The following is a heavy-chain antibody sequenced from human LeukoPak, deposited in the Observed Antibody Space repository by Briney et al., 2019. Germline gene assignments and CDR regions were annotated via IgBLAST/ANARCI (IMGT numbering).Heavy chain of an antibody. CDR3: ARHILEEHWFDP. Sequence: SETLSLTCSVSGDSMSSENEYWGWIRQTPGKGLEWIGSVYNTGSTDYNPSLKRRFSISIDTSKNQFSLKVTSVTAADTAVYYCARHILEEHWFDPWGLGTLVIVSS. D-gene: IGHD1-1*01. CDR2: VYNTGST. CDR1: GDSMSSENEY. J-gene: IGHJ5*02. V-gene: IGHV4-39*01.